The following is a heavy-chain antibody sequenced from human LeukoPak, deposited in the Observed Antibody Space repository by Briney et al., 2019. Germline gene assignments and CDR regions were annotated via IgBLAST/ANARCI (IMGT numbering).Heavy chain of an antibody. D-gene: IGHD5-12*01. J-gene: IGHJ4*02. V-gene: IGHV3-11*01. Sequence: GGSLRLSCAASGFTFRDYYMSWIRQAPGKGLEWVSYISSGVSTPYYADSVKGRFTISRDNAKNSLYLEMNSLRAEDTAMYYCAGDPGSGYDVWAFDYWGQGALVTVSS. CDR3: AGDPGSGYDVWAFDY. CDR1: GFTFRDYY. CDR2: ISSGVSTP.